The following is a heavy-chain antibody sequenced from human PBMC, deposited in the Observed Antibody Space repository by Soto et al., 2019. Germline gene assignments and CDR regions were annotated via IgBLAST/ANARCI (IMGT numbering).Heavy chain of an antibody. CDR3: AFFQAEDGRRDSVPVSAFLLNRSSDL. Sequence: KGLEWVANIKPDGSEKWYVGSVKGRFTISRDNAKSSLYLQMNSLRAEDTAVYYCAFFQAEDGRRDSVPVSAFLLNRSSDL. D-gene: IGHD2-15*01. CDR2: IKPDGSEK. V-gene: IGHV3-7*02. J-gene: IGHJ2*01.